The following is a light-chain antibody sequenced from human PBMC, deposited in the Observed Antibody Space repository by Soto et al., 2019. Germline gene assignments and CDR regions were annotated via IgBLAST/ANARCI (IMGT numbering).Light chain of an antibody. V-gene: IGKV1-5*01. CDR3: QQYNNGWT. CDR1: ESIKGW. Sequence: DIQSTQSPYTQSASVGDRVTITCRASESIKGWLAWYQQKPGKAPKLLIYDASSLKGGVPSRFSGSGSGTEFTLTISSLQPDDFATYYCQQYNNGWTFGQGTKVDIK. J-gene: IGKJ1*01. CDR2: DAS.